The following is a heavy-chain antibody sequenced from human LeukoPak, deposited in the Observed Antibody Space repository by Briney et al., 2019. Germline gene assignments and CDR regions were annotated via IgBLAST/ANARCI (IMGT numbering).Heavy chain of an antibody. CDR3: ARDRTFSYGSGPGY. CDR1: GFTFYDYY. V-gene: IGHV3-11*01. J-gene: IGHJ4*02. D-gene: IGHD3-10*01. Sequence: GSLRLSCAASGFTFYDYYMSWIRQAPGKGLEWVSYISGSGSTIYYADSVKGRFTISRDNAKKSVYLQMNSLRAEDTAVYYCARDRTFSYGSGPGYWGQGTLVTVSS. CDR2: ISGSGSTI.